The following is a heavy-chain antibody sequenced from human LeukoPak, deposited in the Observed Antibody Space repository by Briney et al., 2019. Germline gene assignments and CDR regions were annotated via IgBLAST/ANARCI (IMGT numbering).Heavy chain of an antibody. J-gene: IGHJ4*02. CDR3: AKDHANTPVVTN. D-gene: IGHD2-21*02. Sequence: GGSLRLSCAASGFTFSSYGMHWVRQAPGKGLEWVAFIRYDGSNKYYADSVKGRFTISRDNSKNTLYLQMNSLRAEDTAVYYCAKDHANTPVVTNWGQGILVSVSS. V-gene: IGHV3-30*02. CDR2: IRYDGSNK. CDR1: GFTFSSYG.